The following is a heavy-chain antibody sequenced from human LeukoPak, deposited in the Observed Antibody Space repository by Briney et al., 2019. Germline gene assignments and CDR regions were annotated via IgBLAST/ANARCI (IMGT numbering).Heavy chain of an antibody. CDR2: INAGNGNT. CDR3: ARVGAAAGPYYFDY. CDR1: GYTLTSYA. D-gene: IGHD6-13*01. J-gene: IGHJ4*02. Sequence: ASVKVSCKASGYTLTSYAMHWVRQAPGQRLEWMGWINAGNGNTKYSQKFQGRVTITGDTSASTDYMELSSLRSEDTAVYYCARVGAAAGPYYFDYWGQGTLVTVST. V-gene: IGHV1-3*01.